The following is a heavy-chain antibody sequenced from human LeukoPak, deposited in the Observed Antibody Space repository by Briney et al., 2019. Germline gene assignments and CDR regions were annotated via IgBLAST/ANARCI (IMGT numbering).Heavy chain of an antibody. Sequence: GESLKISCKGSGYSFTSYWIGWVRQMPGKGLEWMGIIYPGDSDTRYSPSFQGQVTISADKSISTAYLQWSSLKASDTAMYYCPRLLYDSSGSPSGAFDIWGQGTMVTVSS. CDR2: IYPGDSDT. V-gene: IGHV5-51*03. CDR3: PRLLYDSSGSPSGAFDI. D-gene: IGHD3-22*01. CDR1: GYSFTSYW. J-gene: IGHJ3*02.